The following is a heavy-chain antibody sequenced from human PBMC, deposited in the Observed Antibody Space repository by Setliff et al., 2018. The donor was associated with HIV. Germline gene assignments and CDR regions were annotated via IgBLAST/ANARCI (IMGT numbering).Heavy chain of an antibody. J-gene: IGHJ4*02. CDR2: ISSPSTM. CDR1: GFSFSAYY. V-gene: IGHV3-11*04. D-gene: IGHD4-17*01. CDR3: ARAPRYGDVDY. Sequence: GGSLRLSCTASGFSFSAYYMGWVRQSPGKGLEWIAYISSPSTMFYADSLQGRFTVSRDDAKNSMYLQMDSLRVDDSAIYYCARAPRYGDVDYWGQGTLVTVSS.